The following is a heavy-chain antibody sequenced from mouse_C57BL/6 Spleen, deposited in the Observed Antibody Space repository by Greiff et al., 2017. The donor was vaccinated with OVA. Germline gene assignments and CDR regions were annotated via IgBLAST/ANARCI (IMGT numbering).Heavy chain of an antibody. D-gene: IGHD2-3*01. Sequence: EVKLMESEGGLVQPGSSMKLSCTASGFTFSDYYMAWVRQVPEKGLEWVANINYDGSSTYYLDSLKSRFIISRDNAKNILYLQMSSLKSEDTATYYCARGWLPYFDYWGQGTTLTVSS. CDR3: ARGWLPYFDY. J-gene: IGHJ2*01. V-gene: IGHV5-16*01. CDR2: INYDGSST. CDR1: GFTFSDYY.